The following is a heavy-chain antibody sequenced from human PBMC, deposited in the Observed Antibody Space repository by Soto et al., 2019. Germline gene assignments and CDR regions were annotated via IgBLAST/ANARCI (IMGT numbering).Heavy chain of an antibody. D-gene: IGHD3-10*01. CDR2: ISYDGSNK. V-gene: IGHV3-30*18. CDR3: AKDSAWFGELLYSFDY. CDR1: GFTFSSYG. Sequence: QVQLVESGGGVVHPGRSLRLSCAASGFTFSSYGMHWVRQAPGKGLEWVAVISYDGSNKYYADSVKGRFTISRDNSKNTLYLQMNSLRAEDTAVYYCAKDSAWFGELLYSFDYWGQGTLVTVSS. J-gene: IGHJ4*02.